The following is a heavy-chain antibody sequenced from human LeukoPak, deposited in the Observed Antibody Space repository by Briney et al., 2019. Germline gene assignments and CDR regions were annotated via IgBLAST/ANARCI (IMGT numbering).Heavy chain of an antibody. Sequence: GGSLRLSCAASGFTFSSYGMHWVRQAPGKGLEWVAFIRYDGSNKYYADSVKGRFTIFRDNSKNTLYLQMNSLRAEDTAVYYCAKAHPPGIAAAGSPFDYWGQGTLVTVSS. D-gene: IGHD6-13*01. CDR3: AKAHPPGIAAAGSPFDY. CDR1: GFTFSSYG. J-gene: IGHJ4*02. V-gene: IGHV3-30*02. CDR2: IRYDGSNK.